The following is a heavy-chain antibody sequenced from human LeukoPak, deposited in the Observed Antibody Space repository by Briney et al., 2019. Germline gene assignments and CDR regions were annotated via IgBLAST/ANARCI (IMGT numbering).Heavy chain of an antibody. Sequence: GGSLRLSCAASGFTFDDYGMSWVRQAPGKGLEWVANIKQDGSEKYYADSVKGRFTISRDNAKNSLYLQMNSLRAEDTAVYYCARYTTAGYSSGWYGPSFDYWGQGTLVTVSS. CDR3: ARYTTAGYSSGWYGPSFDY. J-gene: IGHJ4*02. CDR1: GFTFDDYG. D-gene: IGHD6-19*01. V-gene: IGHV3-7*01. CDR2: IKQDGSEK.